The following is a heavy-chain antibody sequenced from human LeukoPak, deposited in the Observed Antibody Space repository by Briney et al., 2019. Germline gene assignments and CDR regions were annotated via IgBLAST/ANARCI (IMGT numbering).Heavy chain of an antibody. CDR2: INPSGGNT. D-gene: IGHD3-22*01. CDR1: GYTFTSCY. V-gene: IGHV1-46*01. CDR3: ARDPGYDSSGYYYGYFDY. J-gene: IGHJ4*02. Sequence: ASVKVSCKASGYTFTSCYMHWVRRAPGQGLEWMGIINPSGGNTSYAQKFQGRVSMTRDMSTSTVYMELSSLRSEDTAVYYCARDPGYDSSGYYYGYFDYWGLGTLVTVSS.